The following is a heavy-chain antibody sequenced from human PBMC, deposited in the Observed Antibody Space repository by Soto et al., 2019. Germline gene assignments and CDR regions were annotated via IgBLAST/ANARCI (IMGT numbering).Heavy chain of an antibody. D-gene: IGHD3-9*01. CDR2: IHGDGRRA. Sequence: GSLRLSCVASGFTFSRYYMHWVRQVPGKGLVWVSRIHGDGRRAQYADSVKGRFTISRDNANNMLYLQMNSLRAEDTALYYCERDNDWQLFGYWGQGVLVTVS. J-gene: IGHJ4*02. V-gene: IGHV3-74*03. CDR3: ERDNDWQLFGY. CDR1: GFTFSRYY.